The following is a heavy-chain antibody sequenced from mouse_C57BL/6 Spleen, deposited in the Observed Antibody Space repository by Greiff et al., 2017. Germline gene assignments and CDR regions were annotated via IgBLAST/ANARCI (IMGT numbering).Heavy chain of an antibody. CDR1: GFNIKNTY. V-gene: IGHV14-3*01. CDR3: AKGDDQFPYYYAMDY. J-gene: IGHJ4*01. D-gene: IGHD2-2*01. Sequence: VQLQQSVAELVRPGASVKLSCTASGFNIKNTYMPWVKQRPEQGLEWIGRIDPANGNTPYPPKFPGKATITADTSSNTAYLQLSSLTSEDTAIYYCAKGDDQFPYYYAMDYWGQGTAVTVSS. CDR2: IDPANGNT.